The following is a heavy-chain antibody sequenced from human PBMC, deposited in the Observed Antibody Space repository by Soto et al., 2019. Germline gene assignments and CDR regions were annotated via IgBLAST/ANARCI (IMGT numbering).Heavy chain of an antibody. CDR2: ITTYNNIT. CDR1: GYTLNNYG. D-gene: IGHD6-19*01. Sequence: QVQLVQSGVEVKKPGASVTVSCKASGYTLNNYGITWVRQAPGQGLEWMGWITTYNNITKYAQRLEGRVTMITDTSTNPGHMELRSLRSDDTAICYCARAPLYNSGWYGEWFDSWGQGTLVIVSS. V-gene: IGHV1-18*01. CDR3: ARAPLYNSGWYGEWFDS. J-gene: IGHJ5*01.